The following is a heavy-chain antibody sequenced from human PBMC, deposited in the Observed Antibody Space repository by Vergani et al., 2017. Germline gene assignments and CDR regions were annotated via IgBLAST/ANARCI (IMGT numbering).Heavy chain of an antibody. J-gene: IGHJ4*02. V-gene: IGHV1-2*02. D-gene: IGHD5-18*01. Sequence: QVQLVQSGAEVKKPGASVKVSCKASGYTFTGYYMHWVRQGPGQGLEWMGRINPNSGGTNYAQKFQGRVTMTRDTSISTAYMELSSLRSEDTAVYYCAGDFGVYTAMGTYFDYWGQGTLVTVSS. CDR2: INPNSGGT. CDR3: AGDFGVYTAMGTYFDY. CDR1: GYTFTGYY.